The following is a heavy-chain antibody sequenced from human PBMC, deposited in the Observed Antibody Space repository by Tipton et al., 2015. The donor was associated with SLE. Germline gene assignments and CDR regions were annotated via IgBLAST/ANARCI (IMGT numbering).Heavy chain of an antibody. D-gene: IGHD1-26*01. CDR3: AKDPLSGSYYFDY. V-gene: IGHV3-23*01. Sequence: SLRLSCAAPGFTFSNYAMTWVRQAPGKGLEWVSGISGSGGNTYYADSVKGRFTISRDISKNTLYLQMNSLRGEDTAVYYCAKDPLSGSYYFDYWGQGTLVTVSS. CDR2: ISGSGGNT. CDR1: GFTFSNYA. J-gene: IGHJ4*02.